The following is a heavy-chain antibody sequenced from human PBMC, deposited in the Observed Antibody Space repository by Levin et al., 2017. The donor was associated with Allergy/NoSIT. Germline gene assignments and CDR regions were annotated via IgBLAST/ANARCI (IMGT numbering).Heavy chain of an antibody. CDR3: ARGWRNSLDP. Sequence: ESLKISCAVYGGSFSGYYWSWIRQPPGKGLEWIGEINHSGSTNYNPSLKSRVTISVDTSKNQFSLKLSSVTAADTAVYYCARGWRNSLDPWGQGTLVTVSS. J-gene: IGHJ5*02. D-gene: IGHD4-23*01. V-gene: IGHV4-34*01. CDR2: INHSGST. CDR1: GGSFSGYY.